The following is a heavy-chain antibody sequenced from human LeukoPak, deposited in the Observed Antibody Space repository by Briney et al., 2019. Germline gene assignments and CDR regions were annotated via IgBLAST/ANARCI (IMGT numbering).Heavy chain of an antibody. D-gene: IGHD1-14*01. CDR3: ARETFYRDYDY. CDR2: IYTSGST. V-gene: IGHV4-61*02. J-gene: IGHJ4*02. CDR1: GGSISSGSYY. Sequence: SQTLSLTCTVSGGSISSGSYYWRWIRQPAGKGLEWIGRIYTSGSTNYNPSLKSRVTISVDTSKNQFSLKLSSVTAADTAVYYCARETFYRDYDYWGQGTLVTVSS.